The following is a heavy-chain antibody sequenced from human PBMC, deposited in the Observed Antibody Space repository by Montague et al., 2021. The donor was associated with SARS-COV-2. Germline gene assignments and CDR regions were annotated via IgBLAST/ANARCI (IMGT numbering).Heavy chain of an antibody. D-gene: IGHD3-22*01. CDR2: IYYSGST. J-gene: IGHJ3*02. Sequence: TLSLTCTVSGGSISSGGYYWSWIRQHPGKGLEWIGYIYYSGSTYYNPPLKSRVTISVDTSKNQFSLKLSSVTAADTAEYYCARVQGITMIVVVIGAFDIWGQGTMVTVSS. V-gene: IGHV4-31*03. CDR1: GGSISSGGYY. CDR3: ARVQGITMIVVVIGAFDI.